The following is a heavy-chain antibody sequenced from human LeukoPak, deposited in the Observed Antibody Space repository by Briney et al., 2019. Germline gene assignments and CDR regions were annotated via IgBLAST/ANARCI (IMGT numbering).Heavy chain of an antibody. CDR3: AKDEGRLGYCSGGSCYDPTH. CDR2: IRYDGSNK. CDR1: GFTFSSYG. J-gene: IGHJ4*02. D-gene: IGHD2-15*01. V-gene: IGHV3-30*02. Sequence: SGGSLRLSCAASGFTFSSYGMHWVRQAPGKGLEWVAFIRYDGSNKYYADSVKSRFTISRDNSKNTLYLQMNSLRAEDTAVYYCAKDEGRLGYCSGGSCYDPTHWGQGTLVTVSS.